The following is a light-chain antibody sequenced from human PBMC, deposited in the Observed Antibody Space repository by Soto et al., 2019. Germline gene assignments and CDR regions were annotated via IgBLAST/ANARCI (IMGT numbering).Light chain of an antibody. V-gene: IGLV3-1*01. J-gene: IGLJ2*01. CDR1: KLGDKY. Sequence: SYELTQPPSVSVSPGQTASITCSGDKLGDKYVCWYQQKPGQSPVLVIYQDTKRPSGIPERFSGSNSGNTATLTVSGTQAMDEADYYCQAWDSSTVIFGGGTKLTVL. CDR3: QAWDSSTVI. CDR2: QDT.